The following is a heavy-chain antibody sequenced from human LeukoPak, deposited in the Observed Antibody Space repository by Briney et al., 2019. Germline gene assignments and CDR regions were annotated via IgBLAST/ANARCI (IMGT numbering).Heavy chain of an antibody. D-gene: IGHD3-22*01. J-gene: IGHJ3*02. CDR2: SNTNTGNP. CDR3: ARHRMARSYYYEGDAFDI. V-gene: IGHV7-4-1*01. Sequence: ASVKVSCKASGYTFTSYAMNWVRQAPGQGLEWMRRSNTNTGNPTYAQGFTGRFVFSLDTSVSTAYLQIRSLKAEDTAVYYCARHRMARSYYYEGDAFDIWGQGAMVTVSS. CDR1: GYTFTSYA.